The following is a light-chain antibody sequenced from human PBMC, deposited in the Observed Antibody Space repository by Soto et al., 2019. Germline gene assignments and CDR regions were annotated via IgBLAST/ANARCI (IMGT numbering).Light chain of an antibody. V-gene: IGKV1-39*01. CDR2: ASS. Sequence: DVQMTQTPTSLSASVGDRVTISCRASQSISIYLNWYQQKPGTAPRLLVYASSNFHSGVPSRFSGSGSETDFTLTISSLQPEDFETYYCQQSYSSPQTFGQGTKV. J-gene: IGKJ1*01. CDR3: QQSYSSPQT. CDR1: QSISIY.